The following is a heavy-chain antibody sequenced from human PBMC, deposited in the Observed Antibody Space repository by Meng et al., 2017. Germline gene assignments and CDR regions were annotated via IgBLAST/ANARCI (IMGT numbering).Heavy chain of an antibody. CDR2: IYYSGST. V-gene: IGHV4-39*07. D-gene: IGHD2-15*01. Sequence: SETLSLTCTVSGGSISSSSYYWGWIRQPPGKGLAWIGSIYYSGSTYYNPSLKSRVIISVDTSKNQFSLKLSSVTAADTAVYYCARVAYCSGGSCYPGGNPHGFDYCGQ. CDR3: ARVAYCSGGSCYPGGNPHGFDY. J-gene: IGHJ4*02. CDR1: GGSISSSSYY.